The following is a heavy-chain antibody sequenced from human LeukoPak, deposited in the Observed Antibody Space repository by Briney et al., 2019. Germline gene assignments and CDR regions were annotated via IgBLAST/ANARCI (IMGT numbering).Heavy chain of an antibody. CDR2: ISSSGSTI. V-gene: IGHV3-48*03. CDR3: ARWEFDYGGNWFDP. Sequence: GGSLRLSCAASGFTFSSHEMNWVRQAPGKGLEWVSYISSSGSTIYYADSVKGRFTISRDNAKNSLYLQMNSLRAEDTAVYYCARWEFDYGGNWFDPWGQGTLVTVSS. CDR1: GFTFSSHE. D-gene: IGHD4-23*01. J-gene: IGHJ5*02.